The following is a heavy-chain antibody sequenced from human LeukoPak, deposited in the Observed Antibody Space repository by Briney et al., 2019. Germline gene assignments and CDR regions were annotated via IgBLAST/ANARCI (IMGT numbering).Heavy chain of an antibody. Sequence: GRSLRLSCAASGFTFSSYDMHWVRQAPGKGLEGVAVISHDGSNKYYADSVKGRFTISKDNSKNTLYLQMNSLRAEDTAVYYCARNSPADAAPSDYWGQGTLVTVSS. CDR2: ISHDGSNK. J-gene: IGHJ4*02. D-gene: IGHD4-23*01. V-gene: IGHV3-30*03. CDR3: ARNSPADAAPSDY. CDR1: GFTFSSYD.